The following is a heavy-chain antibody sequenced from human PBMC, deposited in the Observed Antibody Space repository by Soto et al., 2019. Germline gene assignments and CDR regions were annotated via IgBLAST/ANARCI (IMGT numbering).Heavy chain of an antibody. CDR1: RFTFRNYG. V-gene: IGHV3-23*01. D-gene: IGHD3-10*01. CDR2: ISPTGEQR. J-gene: IGHJ6*02. CDR3: AKRYGSGSYRDFNSYYGMDI. Sequence: GGALRLSCAASRFTFRNYGMSWVRQGPGKGLEWVSGISPTGEQRFYVDSVKGRFFIFRDNSQNTLYLEMSNLRADDTAVYCCAKRYGSGSYRDFNSYYGMDIWGQGTSVTVSS.